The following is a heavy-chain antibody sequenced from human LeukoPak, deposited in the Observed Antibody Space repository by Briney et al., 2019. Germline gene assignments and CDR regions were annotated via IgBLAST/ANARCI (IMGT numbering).Heavy chain of an antibody. J-gene: IGHJ3*02. CDR2: IYSSGNT. V-gene: IGHV4-4*07. D-gene: IGHD3-10*01. CDR3: ARLVTLDAFDI. Sequence: SETLSLTCTVSGASISTYYWSWIRQPAGKGLEWIGRIYSSGNTDYNASLKSRVTMSVDTSKNQFSLKLISVTAADTAVYYCARLVTLDAFDIWGQGTMVTVSS. CDR1: GASISTYY.